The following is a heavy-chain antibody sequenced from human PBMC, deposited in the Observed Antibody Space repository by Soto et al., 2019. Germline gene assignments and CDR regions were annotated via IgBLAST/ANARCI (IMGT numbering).Heavy chain of an antibody. Sequence: GASVKVSCKASGGTFSSYAISWVRQAPGQGLEWMGGIIPIFGTANYAQKFQGRVTITADESTSTAYMELSSLRSEDTAVYYCARWGPPKPNDSGSYPSDPTYGMDVWGQGTTVTVSS. J-gene: IGHJ6*02. D-gene: IGHD1-26*01. CDR2: IIPIFGTA. V-gene: IGHV1-69*13. CDR1: GGTFSSYA. CDR3: ARWGPPKPNDSGSYPSDPTYGMDV.